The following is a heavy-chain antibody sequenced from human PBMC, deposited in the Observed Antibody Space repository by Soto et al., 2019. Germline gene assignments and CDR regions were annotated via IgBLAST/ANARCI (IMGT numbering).Heavy chain of an antibody. CDR3: ARDGGGWYPEYFQH. CDR1: GGSINTYN. Sequence: ETLSLTCTVSGGSINTYNLFWAWVRQAPGKGLEWVSYISSSSSTIYYADSVKGRFTISRDNAKNSLYLQMNSLRDEDTAVYYCARDGGGWYPEYFQHWGQGTLVTVSS. J-gene: IGHJ1*01. CDR2: ISSSSSTI. V-gene: IGHV3-48*02. D-gene: IGHD6-19*01.